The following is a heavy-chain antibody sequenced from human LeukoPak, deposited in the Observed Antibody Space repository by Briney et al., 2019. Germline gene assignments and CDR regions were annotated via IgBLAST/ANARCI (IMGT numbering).Heavy chain of an antibody. V-gene: IGHV4-39*01. CDR2: IYYSGST. CDR1: GGSISSSGYY. J-gene: IGHJ5*02. Sequence: KPSETLSLTGTVSGGSISSSGYYWGWIRQPPGKGLEWIASIYYSGSTYYNPSLKSRVTISVDTSKNKLSLKLSSLTAADTAVYYCARHEYSGSYYGLSWFDPWGQGTLVTVSS. D-gene: IGHD1-26*01. CDR3: ARHEYSGSYYGLSWFDP.